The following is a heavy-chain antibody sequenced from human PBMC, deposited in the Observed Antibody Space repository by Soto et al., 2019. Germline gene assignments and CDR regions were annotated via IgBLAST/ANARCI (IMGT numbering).Heavy chain of an antibody. D-gene: IGHD3-3*01. J-gene: IGHJ4*02. Sequence: GESLKISCKASDYSFTSYWVAWVRQMPGQGLELMGIIYPSDSDTRYSPSFQGQVSISADKSITTAYLQWTSLRSSDTAIYYCARGRVASRTFDYWGQGTLVTVSS. CDR1: DYSFTSYW. CDR2: IYPSDSDT. V-gene: IGHV5-51*01. CDR3: ARGRVASRTFDY.